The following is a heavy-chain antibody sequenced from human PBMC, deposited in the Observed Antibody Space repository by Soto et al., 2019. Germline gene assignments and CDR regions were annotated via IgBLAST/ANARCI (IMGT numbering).Heavy chain of an antibody. D-gene: IGHD3-9*01. CDR2: IGAARDP. Sequence: GFLRLSCATSGFTLINFAVHWVRQVPGKGLEWVSAIGAARDPYYLGSVKGRFTISRENAKNSVYLQMNDLRAGDSAVYYCARAYTGRLPRRADYYYAMDDSFDIWGQGTMVTVSS. V-gene: IGHV3-13*05. CDR1: GFTLINFA. J-gene: IGHJ3*02. CDR3: ARAYTGRLPRRADYYYAMDDSFDI.